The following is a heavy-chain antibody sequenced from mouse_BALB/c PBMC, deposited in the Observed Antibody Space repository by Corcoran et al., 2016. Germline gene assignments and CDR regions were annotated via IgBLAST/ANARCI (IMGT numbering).Heavy chain of an antibody. V-gene: IGHV8-12*01. CDR2: IYWDDDK. J-gene: IGHJ4*01. CDR3: ARSAPGGYYAMDY. CDR1: GFSLSTSGMG. Sequence: QVTLKESGPGILQPSQNLSLTCSFSGFSLSTSGMGVSWIRQPSGKGLEWLAHIYWDDDKRYNPSLKSRLTISKDTSRNQVFLKITIVDTADTATYYCARSAPGGYYAMDYWGQGTSVTVSS.